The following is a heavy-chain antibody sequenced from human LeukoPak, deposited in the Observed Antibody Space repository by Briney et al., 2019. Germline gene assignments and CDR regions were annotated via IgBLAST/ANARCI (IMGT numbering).Heavy chain of an antibody. CDR2: MFYNGGT. D-gene: IGHD1-14*01. V-gene: IGHV4-59*08. CDR3: ARGRSRGSENYRNFYYGLDV. Sequence: SETLSLTRTVSGASISSYYWSWIRQPPGKGLECIGYMFYNGGTNYNPSLKSRLTMSIDTSKNQFSLKVRSATAADTAVYYCARGRSRGSENYRNFYYGLDVWGQGSTVTVSS. CDR1: GASISSYY. J-gene: IGHJ6*02.